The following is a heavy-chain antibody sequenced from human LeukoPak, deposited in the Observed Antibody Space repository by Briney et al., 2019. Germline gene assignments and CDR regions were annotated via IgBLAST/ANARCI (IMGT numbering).Heavy chain of an antibody. CDR3: AKLSGSYFEY. J-gene: IGHJ4*02. CDR1: GLTFNNYA. D-gene: IGHD1-26*01. Sequence: GGSLRLSCAASGLTFNNYALSWVRQAPGKGLEWVSMIGGGGITWYADSVKGRFTISRDNSKNTVYLQMISLRAEDTAVYYCAKLSGSYFEYWGQGTLVTVSS. V-gene: IGHV3-23*01. CDR2: MIGGGGIT.